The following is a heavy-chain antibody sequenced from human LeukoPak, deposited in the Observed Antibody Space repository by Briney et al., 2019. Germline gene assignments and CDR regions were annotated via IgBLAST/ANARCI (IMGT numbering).Heavy chain of an antibody. Sequence: WGSLRLSCAASGFTFSNYAMSWLRQAPGKGLEWVAVISYDGSNKYYADFVKGRFTISRDNSKNTLYLQMNRLRAEDTAVYYCARGARGSGWRVFDIWGQGTMVTVSS. CDR3: ARGARGSGWRVFDI. CDR1: GFTFSNYA. J-gene: IGHJ3*02. V-gene: IGHV3-30*04. CDR2: ISYDGSNK. D-gene: IGHD6-19*01.